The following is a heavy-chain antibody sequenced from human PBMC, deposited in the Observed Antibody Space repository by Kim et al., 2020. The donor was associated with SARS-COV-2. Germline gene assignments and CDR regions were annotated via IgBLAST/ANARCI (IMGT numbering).Heavy chain of an antibody. D-gene: IGHD3-16*01. J-gene: IGHJ4*02. CDR3: GAYHGAASHFSY. V-gene: IGHV3-23*01. Sequence: GGSLRLSCAASGFTFSNYGMTWVRQTPGKGLEWVSSFTADGLKHYADSVKGGFTISRNNSKNMLYLQMNSKRAEDTAADYCGAYHGAASHFSYGGQGIL. CDR2: FTADGLK. CDR1: GFTFSNYG.